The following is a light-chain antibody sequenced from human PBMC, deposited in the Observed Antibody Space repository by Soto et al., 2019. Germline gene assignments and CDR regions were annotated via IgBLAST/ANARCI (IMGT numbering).Light chain of an antibody. Sequence: QSALTQPASVSGSPGQSITISCTGTSSDVGGYNYVSWYQQQPGKAPKLMIYEVSNRPSGVSNRFSGSKSGNTASLTISGLQAEDEAGYYCTSYRTSSTPVVFGGGTKLTVL. CDR1: SSDVGGYNY. CDR2: EVS. V-gene: IGLV2-14*01. CDR3: TSYRTSSTPVV. J-gene: IGLJ2*01.